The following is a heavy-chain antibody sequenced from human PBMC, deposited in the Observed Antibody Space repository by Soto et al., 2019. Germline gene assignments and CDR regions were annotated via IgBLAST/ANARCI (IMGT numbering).Heavy chain of an antibody. J-gene: IGHJ3*02. CDR2: INPATGAA. CDR1: GYPVTAYY. CDR3: ARGGGVGVAGSAAFDM. V-gene: IGHV1-2*02. D-gene: IGHD3-3*01. Sequence: QLHLVQSGAVVKKPGASVTVSCSASGYPVTAYYMHWVRQAPGRGLEWMGGINPATGAAKYTQTFQGRVTMTRYTSTSTAFMELSGLTSEDTAVFYCARGGGVGVAGSAAFDMWGQGTLVTVSS.